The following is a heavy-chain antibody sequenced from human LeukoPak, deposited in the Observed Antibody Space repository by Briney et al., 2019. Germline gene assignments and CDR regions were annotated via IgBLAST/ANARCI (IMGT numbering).Heavy chain of an antibody. CDR2: ISYDGSNK. Sequence: GGSLRLSCAASGFTFSSYGMHWVRQAPGKGLEWVAVISYDGSNKYYADSVKGRFTISRDNSKNTLYLQMNSLRAEDTAVYYCAREEWLTPTAGSYFDYWGQGTLVTVSS. D-gene: IGHD6-19*01. CDR1: GFTFSSYG. V-gene: IGHV3-30*03. CDR3: AREEWLTPTAGSYFDY. J-gene: IGHJ4*02.